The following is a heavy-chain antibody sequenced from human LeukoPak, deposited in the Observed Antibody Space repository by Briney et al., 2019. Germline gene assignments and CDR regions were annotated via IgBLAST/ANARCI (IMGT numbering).Heavy chain of an antibody. CDR1: GFTFSSYE. D-gene: IGHD3-10*01. CDR2: ISSSGSTI. Sequence: GGSLRLSCAASGFTFSSYEMNWVRQAPGKGLEWVSYISSSGSTIYYADSVKGRFTISRDNAKNSLYLQMNSLRAEDTAVYYCARDRSLNYYGSGSTDYWGQGTLVTVSS. CDR3: ARDRSLNYYGSGSTDY. V-gene: IGHV3-48*03. J-gene: IGHJ4*02.